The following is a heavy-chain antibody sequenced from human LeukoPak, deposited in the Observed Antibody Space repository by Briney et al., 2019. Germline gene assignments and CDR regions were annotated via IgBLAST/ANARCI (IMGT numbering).Heavy chain of an antibody. CDR3: ARGANDILTGYYLFDY. Sequence: SETLSLTCTVSGGSISSGGYYWSWIRQHPGKGLEWIGYIYYSGSTYYNPSLKSRVIISVDTSKNQFSLKLSSVTAADTAVYYCARGANDILTGYYLFDYWGQGTLVTVSS. V-gene: IGHV4-31*03. CDR1: GGSISSGGYY. J-gene: IGHJ4*02. CDR2: IYYSGST. D-gene: IGHD3-9*01.